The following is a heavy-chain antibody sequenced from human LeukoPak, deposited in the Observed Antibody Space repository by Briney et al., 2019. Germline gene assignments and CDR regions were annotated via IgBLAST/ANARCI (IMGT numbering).Heavy chain of an antibody. D-gene: IGHD3-9*01. CDR2: IYYSGST. CDR3: ARAGSLRYFDWLSPPTYYFDY. J-gene: IGHJ4*02. V-gene: IGHV4-59*08. CDR1: GGSISSYY. Sequence: SETLSLTCTVSGGSISSYYWSWIRQPPGKGLEWIGYIYYSGSTNYNPSLKSRVTISVDTSKNQFSLKLSSVTAADTAVYYCARAGSLRYFDWLSPPTYYFDYWGQGTLVTVSS.